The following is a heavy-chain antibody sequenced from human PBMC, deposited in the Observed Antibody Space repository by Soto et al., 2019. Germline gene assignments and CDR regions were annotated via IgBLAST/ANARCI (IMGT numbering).Heavy chain of an antibody. Sequence: QVQLVQSGTEVKKPGSSVKVSCKASGGTFRNYPINCVRQAPGQRLEWMGSIFPLTDIPDYAQNFQARLTTSADKSTSTAYMESASLTSDDTDMYFCARVLLVVLTYFESGGQGTVVTVSS. J-gene: IGHJ4*02. V-gene: IGHV1-69*02. CDR3: ARVLLVVLTYFES. CDR1: GGTFRNYP. CDR2: IFPLTDIP.